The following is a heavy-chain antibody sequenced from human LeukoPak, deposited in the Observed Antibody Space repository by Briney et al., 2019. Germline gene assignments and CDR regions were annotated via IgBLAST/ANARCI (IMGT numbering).Heavy chain of an antibody. CDR1: GGSFRCYC. CDR3: ARPIGCTATTCSSHFDY. CDR2: INHSGST. D-gene: IGHD2-2*01. J-gene: IGHJ4*02. V-gene: IGHV4-34*01. Sequence: PSETLSLTCAVYGGSFRCYCLSWIRQPPGKALEWIGEINHSGSTNHNPSLKSRVTISIDTSQNQFSLKLRSVTAADTAVYYCARPIGCTATTCSSHFDYWGQGSLVTVSA.